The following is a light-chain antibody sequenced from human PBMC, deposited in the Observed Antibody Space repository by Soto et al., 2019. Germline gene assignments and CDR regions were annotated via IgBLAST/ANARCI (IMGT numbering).Light chain of an antibody. J-gene: IGKJ3*01. CDR2: GTS. CDR3: QQGSNWPT. Sequence: IVLTQSPGTVSLSQGERATLSCRASQSVSGSYLAWYQQNPDQPPSLLNYGTSSRATGIPDRCSGSGAGTDFTLTISSLEPEDFAVYYWQQGSNWPTFGPGTKVDI. CDR1: QSVSGSY. V-gene: IGKV3D-20*02.